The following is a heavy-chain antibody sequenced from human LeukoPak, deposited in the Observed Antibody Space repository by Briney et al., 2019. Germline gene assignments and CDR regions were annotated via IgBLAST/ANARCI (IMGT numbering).Heavy chain of an antibody. J-gene: IGHJ4*02. CDR3: ARATTYYYGSGSYPIFDYFDY. Sequence: ASVKISCKASGYTFTSYGISWVRQAPGQGLEWMGWISAYNGNANYAQKLQGRVTMTTDTSTSTAYMELRSLRSDDTAVYFCARATTYYYGSGSYPIFDYFDYWGQGTLVTVSS. CDR2: ISAYNGNA. V-gene: IGHV1-18*01. CDR1: GYTFTSYG. D-gene: IGHD3-10*01.